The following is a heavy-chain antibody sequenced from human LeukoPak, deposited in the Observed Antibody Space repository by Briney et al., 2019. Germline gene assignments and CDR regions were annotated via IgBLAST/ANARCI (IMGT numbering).Heavy chain of an antibody. Sequence: SETLSLTCTVSGGSISSYYWSWLRQPAGKGLELIGRIYSSGSANYNPSLKSRVAMSVDTSKNQFSLNLSSVTAADTAVFYCARGRAGTTYYYDSSGYYIDYWGQGTLVTVSS. D-gene: IGHD3-22*01. J-gene: IGHJ4*02. V-gene: IGHV4-4*07. CDR1: GGSISSYY. CDR2: IYSSGSA. CDR3: ARGRAGTTYYYDSSGYYIDY.